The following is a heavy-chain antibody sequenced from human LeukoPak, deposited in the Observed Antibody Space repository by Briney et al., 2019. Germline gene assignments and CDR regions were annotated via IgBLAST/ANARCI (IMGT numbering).Heavy chain of an antibody. CDR1: GYTFTGYY. J-gene: IGHJ2*01. CDR2: INPNSGGT. D-gene: IGHD3-10*01. Sequence: ASVKVSCKASGYTFTGYYMHWVRQAPGQGLEWMGWINPNSGGTNYAQKFQGRVTMTRDTSISTAYMELSRLRSDDTAVYYCARDPHYYGSGSWYFDLWGRGTLVTVSS. V-gene: IGHV1-2*02. CDR3: ARDPHYYGSGSWYFDL.